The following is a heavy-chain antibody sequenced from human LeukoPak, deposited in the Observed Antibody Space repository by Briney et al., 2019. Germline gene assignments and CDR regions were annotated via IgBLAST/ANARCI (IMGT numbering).Heavy chain of an antibody. CDR1: GYTFTSYY. J-gene: IGHJ4*02. CDR2: INPSGGGT. D-gene: IGHD6-25*01. CDR3: ARSPPGYYYFDY. Sequence: ASVKVSCKASGYTFTSYYMHWVRQAPGQGLEWMGVINPSGGGTTYAQKFQGRVTMTRDLSTSTVYMELSSLRSEDTAMHYCARSPPGYYYFDYWGQGTLVTVSS. V-gene: IGHV1-46*01.